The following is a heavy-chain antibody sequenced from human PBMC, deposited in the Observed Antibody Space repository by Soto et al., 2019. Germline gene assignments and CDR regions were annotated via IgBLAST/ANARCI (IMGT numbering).Heavy chain of an antibody. J-gene: IGHJ4*01. CDR3: TSYGITVARRTFDY. Sequence: SATLPVTCSVSGASVTSGSYYWSWIRQPPGKGLEWIGYVYYSGITNYNPSLKSRVTISVDTSKNHFSLKLNSVTAADTAVYYCTSYGITVARRTFDYCGHGTRVRVS. CDR2: VYYSGIT. V-gene: IGHV4-61*03. D-gene: IGHD2-15*01. CDR1: GASVTSGSYY.